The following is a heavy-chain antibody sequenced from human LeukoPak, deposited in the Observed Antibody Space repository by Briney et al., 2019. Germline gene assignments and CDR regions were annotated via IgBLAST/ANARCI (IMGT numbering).Heavy chain of an antibody. J-gene: IGHJ6*02. CDR1: GFTFSSYA. V-gene: IGHV3-30-3*01. D-gene: IGHD6-6*01. CDR2: ISYDGSNK. CDR3: ARGYSSSGYYYYGMDV. Sequence: GGSLRLSCAASGFTFSSYAMHRVRQAPGKGLEWVAVISYDGSNKYYADSVKGRFTISRDNSKNTLYLQMNSLRAEDTAVYYCARGYSSSGYYYYGMDVWGQGTTVTVSS.